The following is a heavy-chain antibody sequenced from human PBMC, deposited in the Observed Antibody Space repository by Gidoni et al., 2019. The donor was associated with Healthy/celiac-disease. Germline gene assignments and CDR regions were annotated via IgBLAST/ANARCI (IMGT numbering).Heavy chain of an antibody. CDR3: TRGGIAATLSGLIDY. CDR1: GFTFCDYA. V-gene: IGHV3-49*05. J-gene: IGHJ4*02. D-gene: IGHD6-13*01. Sequence: EVQLVESGGGLVKPGRSLRLSCTASGFTFCDYAMSWFRQAPGKGLEWVGFIRSKAYGGTTEYAASVKGRFTISRDDSKSIAYLQMNSLKTEDTAVYYCTRGGIAATLSGLIDYWGQGTLVTVSS. CDR2: IRSKAYGGTT.